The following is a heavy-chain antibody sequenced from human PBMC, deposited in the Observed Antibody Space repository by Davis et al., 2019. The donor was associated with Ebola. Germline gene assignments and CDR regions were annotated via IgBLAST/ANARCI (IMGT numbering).Heavy chain of an antibody. CDR2: ISAYNGNT. J-gene: IGHJ6*02. CDR1: GYTFTSYG. V-gene: IGHV1-18*01. Sequence: AASVKVSCKASGYTFTSYGISWVRQAPGQGLEWMGWISAYNGNTNYAQKLQGRVTMTTDTSTSTAYMELRSLRSDDTAVYYCASVTTYYYYYGMDVWGQGTTVTVSS. CDR3: ASVTTYYYYYGMDV. D-gene: IGHD4-11*01.